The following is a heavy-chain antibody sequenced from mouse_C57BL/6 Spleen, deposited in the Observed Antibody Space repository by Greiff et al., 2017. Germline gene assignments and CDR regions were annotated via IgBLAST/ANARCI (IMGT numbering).Heavy chain of an antibody. CDR2: IDPANGNT. J-gene: IGHJ4*01. D-gene: IGHD1-1*01. Sequence: EVQLQQSVAELVRPGASVKLSCTASGFNFKNTYMHWVKQRPEQGLEWIGRIDPANGNTKYDPKFQGKATITADKSSNTAYLQLSSLTSEDTAIYYCARSYGSSDAMDYWGQGTSVTVSS. CDR3: ARSYGSSDAMDY. CDR1: GFNFKNTY. V-gene: IGHV14-3*01.